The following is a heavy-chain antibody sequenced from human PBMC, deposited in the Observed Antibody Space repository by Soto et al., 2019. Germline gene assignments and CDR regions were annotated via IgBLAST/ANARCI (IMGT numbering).Heavy chain of an antibody. CDR2: INSDGSST. Sequence: GGSLRLSCAASGFTFNRYWMHWVRQSPGKGLVWVSRINSDGSSTNYADSVKGRFTISRDNAKNMLYLQMNSLRDEDTAMYYCARDPPFYSCSGGCPDYWGQGTLVTVPQ. J-gene: IGHJ4*02. D-gene: IGHD3-10*01. CDR1: GFTFNRYW. CDR3: ARDPPFYSCSGGCPDY. V-gene: IGHV3-74*01.